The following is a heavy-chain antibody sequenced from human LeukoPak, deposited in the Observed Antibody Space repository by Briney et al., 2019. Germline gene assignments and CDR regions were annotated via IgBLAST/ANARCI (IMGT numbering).Heavy chain of an antibody. Sequence: PGGSLRLSCAASGFTSSSYSTNWVRQAPGKGLEWVSSISSSSSYIYYADSVKGRFTISRDNAKNSLYLQMNSLRAEDTAVYYCAREDSYYYGSGSYLFDYWGQGTLVTVSS. CDR2: ISSSSSYI. D-gene: IGHD3-10*01. J-gene: IGHJ4*02. CDR1: GFTSSSYS. V-gene: IGHV3-21*01. CDR3: AREDSYYYGSGSYLFDY.